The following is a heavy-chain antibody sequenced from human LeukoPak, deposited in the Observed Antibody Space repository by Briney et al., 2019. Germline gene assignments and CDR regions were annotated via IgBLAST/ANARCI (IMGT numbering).Heavy chain of an antibody. V-gene: IGHV3-33*06. CDR3: AKIPEIYSSGWYYFDH. J-gene: IGHJ4*02. CDR1: GFTFSDYY. CDR2: IWYDGSDK. Sequence: GGSLRLSCAASGFTFSDYYMSWIRQAPGKGLEWVAVIWYDGSDKYYADSVKGRFTISRDNSKNTLYLQMNSLRAEDTAVYYCAKIPEIYSSGWYYFDHWGQGTLVTVSS. D-gene: IGHD6-19*01.